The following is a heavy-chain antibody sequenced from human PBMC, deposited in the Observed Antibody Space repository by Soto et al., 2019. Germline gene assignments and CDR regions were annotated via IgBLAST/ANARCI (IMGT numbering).Heavy chain of an antibody. CDR3: AKTRRGCSSTSCAWWPYYYYHGMDV. J-gene: IGHJ6*02. Sequence: GGSLRLSCAASEFTFNNYWMHWVRQVPGKGLEWVSRINASGSTTYYADSVKGRFTISRDNAKNTLYLQMNSLRAEDTAVYYCAKTRRGCSSTSCAWWPYYYYHGMDVWGQGTTVTVSS. CDR1: EFTFNNYW. CDR2: INASGSTT. D-gene: IGHD2-2*01. V-gene: IGHV3-74*01.